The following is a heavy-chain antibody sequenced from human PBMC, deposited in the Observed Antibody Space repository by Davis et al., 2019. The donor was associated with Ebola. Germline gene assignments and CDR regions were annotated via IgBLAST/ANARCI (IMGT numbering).Heavy chain of an antibody. CDR1: GDSITSSF. Sequence: SETLSLTCTVSGDSITSSFWSWIRQPPGKGLEWIGYIFYSGSTDYNPSLKSRVTFSVDRSKKQVTLNLNSVTAADTAVYYCARDGDPSDSGSDSFDLWGQGTMLTVSS. CDR2: IFYSGST. D-gene: IGHD2-21*01. V-gene: IGHV4-59*01. CDR3: ARDGDPSDSGSDSFDL. J-gene: IGHJ3*01.